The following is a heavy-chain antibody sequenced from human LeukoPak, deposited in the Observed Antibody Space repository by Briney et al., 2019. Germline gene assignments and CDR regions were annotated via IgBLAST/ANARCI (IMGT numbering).Heavy chain of an antibody. J-gene: IGHJ5*02. D-gene: IGHD5-24*01. V-gene: IGHV1-18*04. CDR2: ISVYNGNT. CDR3: ARDSDGERVSWFDP. CDR1: GYTFTSYG. Sequence: ASVKVSCKASGYTFTSYGISWVRQAPGQGLEWMGWISVYNGNTNYAQKLQGRVTMTTDTSTSTAYMELRSLRSDDAAVYYCARDSDGERVSWFDPWGQGTLVTVSS.